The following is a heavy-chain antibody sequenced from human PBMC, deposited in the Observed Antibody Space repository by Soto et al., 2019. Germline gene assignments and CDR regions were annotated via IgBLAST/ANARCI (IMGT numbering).Heavy chain of an antibody. CDR2: VKSKTDGGSS. D-gene: IGHD1-26*01. CDR3: TTDSRTTLPEIRFDY. Sequence: PGGSLRLSCAASGFPFTNAWINWVRQVPGKGLEWVGRVKSKTDGGSSDYAAPVKGRFAVSRDDSKNIVYLQMNSLKIEDTGVYYCTTDSRTTLPEIRFDYWGHGTXVTVSS. V-gene: IGHV3-15*07. J-gene: IGHJ4*01. CDR1: GFPFTNAW.